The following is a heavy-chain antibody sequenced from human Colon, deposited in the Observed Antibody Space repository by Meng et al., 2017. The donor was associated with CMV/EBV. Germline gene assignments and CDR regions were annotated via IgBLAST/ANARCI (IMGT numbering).Heavy chain of an antibody. J-gene: IGHJ4*02. V-gene: IGHV1-18*01. CDR1: GYTFTSYG. Sequence: QVQLGPSGAEVKGPGASVLVSCRSSGYTFTSYGINWVRQASGQGLEWMGWISGSTGYTNRAQKFQGRVTMTTDTSTSTAYLALTSLTSNDTAVYYCARGRPNWSGVLDYWGQGTLVTVSS. D-gene: IGHD1-1*01. CDR3: ARGRPNWSGVLDY. CDR2: ISGSTGYT.